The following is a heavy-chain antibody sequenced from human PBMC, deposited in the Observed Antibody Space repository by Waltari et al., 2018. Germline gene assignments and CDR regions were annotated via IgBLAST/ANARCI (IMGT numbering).Heavy chain of an antibody. Sequence: EVQLLESGGGLVQPGGSLRLSCAASGFTFSSYAMSWVRQAPGKGLEWVSAISGSGGSTYYADSVKGRFTISRDNSKNTLYLQMNSLRAEDTAVYYCAKTDSSSSNWRYYYGMDVWGQGTTVTVSS. CDR1: GFTFSSYA. V-gene: IGHV3-23*01. D-gene: IGHD6-6*01. J-gene: IGHJ6*02. CDR3: AKTDSSSSNWRYYYGMDV. CDR2: ISGSGGST.